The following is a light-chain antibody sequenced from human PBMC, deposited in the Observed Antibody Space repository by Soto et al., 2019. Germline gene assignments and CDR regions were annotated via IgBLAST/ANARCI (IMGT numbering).Light chain of an antibody. V-gene: IGKV1-5*01. CDR2: DAS. CDR3: QQYNAYPWT. J-gene: IGKJ1*01. Sequence: DIQMTQSPSTLSASVGDRVTITCRASQTISSRLAWYQHKPGKAPNLLIYDASSLESGVPSRFSGSGSGTEFALTISSLQPDDFATYYCQQYNAYPWTFGQGTKVDLK. CDR1: QTISSR.